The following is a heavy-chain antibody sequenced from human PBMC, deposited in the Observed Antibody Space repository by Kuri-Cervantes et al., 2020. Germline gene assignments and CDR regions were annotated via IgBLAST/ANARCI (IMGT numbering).Heavy chain of an antibody. CDR1: GESLSVYY. Sequence: SQTLSLTCAVYGESLSVYYWSWIRQPPGKGLEWIGEINHSGSTNYNPSLKSRVTISADTSKNQLSLKLNSVTAADTAVYYCARPSGNHRGQFDYWGQGTLVTVSS. J-gene: IGHJ4*02. D-gene: IGHD1-14*01. CDR2: INHSGST. CDR3: ARPSGNHRGQFDY. V-gene: IGHV4-34*01.